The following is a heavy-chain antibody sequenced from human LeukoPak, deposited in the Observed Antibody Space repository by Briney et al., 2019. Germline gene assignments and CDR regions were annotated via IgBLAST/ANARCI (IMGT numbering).Heavy chain of an antibody. J-gene: IGHJ4*02. CDR1: GGTFSSYA. CDR2: IIPIFGTA. Sequence: ASVKVSCKASGGTFSSYAISWVRQAPGQGLEWMGGIIPIFGTANYAQKFQGRVTITADESTSTAYMELSSLRSEDTAVYYCARESVYRSSTSCYYDYWGQGTLVTVSS. CDR3: ARESVYRSSTSCYYDY. V-gene: IGHV1-69*13. D-gene: IGHD2-2*01.